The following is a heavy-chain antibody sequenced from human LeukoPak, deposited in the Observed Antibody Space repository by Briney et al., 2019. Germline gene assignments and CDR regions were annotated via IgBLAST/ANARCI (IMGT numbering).Heavy chain of an antibody. V-gene: IGHV1-2*02. CDR1: GYTFTGYY. CDR2: INPNSGGT. J-gene: IGHJ4*02. Sequence: ASVKVSCKASGYTFTGYYMHWVRQAPGQGLEGMGWINPNSGGTNYAQKFQGRVTMTRDTSISTAYMELSRLRSDDTAVYYCARVDTAMVAGGGDYWGQGTLVTVSS. D-gene: IGHD5-18*01. CDR3: ARVDTAMVAGGGDY.